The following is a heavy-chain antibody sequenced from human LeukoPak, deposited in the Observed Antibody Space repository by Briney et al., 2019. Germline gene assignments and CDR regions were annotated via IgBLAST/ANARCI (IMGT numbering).Heavy chain of an antibody. CDR2: ISSSSSTI. D-gene: IGHD3-16*02. CDR1: GFTFSSYS. Sequence: GGSLRLSCAASGFTFSSYSMNWVRQAPGKGLEWVSYISSSSSTIYYADSVRGRFTISRDNAKNSLYLQMNSLRDEDTAVYYCASDYVWGSYRYPFFDYWGQGTLVTVS. V-gene: IGHV3-48*02. J-gene: IGHJ4*02. CDR3: ASDYVWGSYRYPFFDY.